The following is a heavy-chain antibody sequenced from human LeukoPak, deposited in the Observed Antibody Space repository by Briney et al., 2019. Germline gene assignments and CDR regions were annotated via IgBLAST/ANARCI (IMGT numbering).Heavy chain of an antibody. CDR3: ARGSPCCTTSCYPNDYYYGLDV. D-gene: IGHD2-2*01. CDR1: GYTFTGYY. Sequence: ASVKVSCKTSGYTFTGYYMHWVRQAPGQGLEWMGWINPNSGGTNSAQTFQGRVSMTRDTSISTAHMELNKLASDDTAVYYCARGSPCCTTSCYPNDYYYGLDVWGQGTTVTVSS. V-gene: IGHV1-2*02. CDR2: INPNSGGT. J-gene: IGHJ6*02.